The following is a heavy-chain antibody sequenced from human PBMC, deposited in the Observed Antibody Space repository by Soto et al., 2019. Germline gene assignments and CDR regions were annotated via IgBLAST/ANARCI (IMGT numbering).Heavy chain of an antibody. V-gene: IGHV4-59*12. CDR1: GGSISSYY. D-gene: IGHD6-13*01. CDR3: ARVEVPESSSWHPFDP. CDR2: IYYSGST. J-gene: IGHJ5*02. Sequence: PSETLSLTCTVSGGSISSYYWSWIRQPPGKGLEWIGYIYYSGSTNYNPSLKSRVTISVDTSKNQFSLKVTSVSAADTAVYYCARVEVPESSSWHPFDPWGQGTLVTVS.